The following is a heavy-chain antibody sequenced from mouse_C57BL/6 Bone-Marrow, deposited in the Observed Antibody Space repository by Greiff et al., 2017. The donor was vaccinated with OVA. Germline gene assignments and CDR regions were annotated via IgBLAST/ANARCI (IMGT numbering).Heavy chain of an antibody. CDR3: AIPPSY. Sequence: QVQLQQPGAELVKPGASVKLSCKASGYTFTSYWMQWVKQRPGQGLEWIGEIDPSDSYTNYNQKFKGKATLTVDTSSSTAYMQLSSLTSEDSAVYDCAIPPSYWGQGTTLTVSS. CDR1: GYTFTSYW. CDR2: IDPSDSYT. J-gene: IGHJ2*01. V-gene: IGHV1-50*01.